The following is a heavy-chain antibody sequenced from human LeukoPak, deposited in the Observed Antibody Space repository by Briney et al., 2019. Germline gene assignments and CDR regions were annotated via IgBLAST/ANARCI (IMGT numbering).Heavy chain of an antibody. J-gene: IGHJ3*02. CDR2: LSKSGNT. Sequence: PSETLSLTCTVSGGSISSYYWSWIRLPPGKGLEWVGYLSKSGNTNYSPSLKSRVTIFGDTSKNQFFLKLSSVTAADTAVYYCARARYVNSFYAFDIWGQGTLVTVSS. V-gene: IGHV4-59*01. CDR1: GGSISSYY. D-gene: IGHD3-9*01. CDR3: ARARYVNSFYAFDI.